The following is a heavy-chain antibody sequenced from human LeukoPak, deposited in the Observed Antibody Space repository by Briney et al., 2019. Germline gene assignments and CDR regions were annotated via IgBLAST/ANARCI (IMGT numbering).Heavy chain of an antibody. Sequence: SETLSLTCAVYGGSFSGYYWSWIRQPPGKGLEWIGEINHSGSTNYNPSLKSRVTISVGTSKNQFSLKLSSVTAADTAVYYCARGGRIVVVVAARRYNWFDPWGQGALVTVSS. CDR3: ARGGRIVVVVAARRYNWFDP. CDR1: GGSFSGYY. J-gene: IGHJ5*02. CDR2: INHSGST. D-gene: IGHD2-15*01. V-gene: IGHV4-34*01.